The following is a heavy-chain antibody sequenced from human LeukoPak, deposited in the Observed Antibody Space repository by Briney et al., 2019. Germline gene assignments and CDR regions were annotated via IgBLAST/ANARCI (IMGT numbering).Heavy chain of an antibody. V-gene: IGHV3-23*01. J-gene: IGHJ5*02. CDR1: GFTFSSCW. D-gene: IGHD1-7*01. CDR3: AKGGVVAGTTLSWFDT. Sequence: PGGSLRLSCAASGFTFSSCWMSWVRQAPGKGLEWVSAISGSGGSTYYADSVKGRFTISRDNSKNTLYLQMNSLRAEDTAVYYCAKGGVVAGTTLSWFDTWGQGTLVTVSS. CDR2: ISGSGGST.